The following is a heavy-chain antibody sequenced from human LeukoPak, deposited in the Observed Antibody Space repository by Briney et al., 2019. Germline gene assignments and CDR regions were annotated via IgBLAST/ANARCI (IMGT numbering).Heavy chain of an antibody. V-gene: IGHV1-2*02. J-gene: IGHJ3*02. Sequence: ASVKVSCKASGYTFTGYYMHWVRQAPGQGLEWMGWINPNSGGTNYAQKFQGRVTMTRDTSISTAYMELSRLRSDDTAVYYCARERNSGSYLDAFDIWGQGTMVTVSS. D-gene: IGHD1-26*01. CDR3: ARERNSGSYLDAFDI. CDR1: GYTFTGYY. CDR2: INPNSGGT.